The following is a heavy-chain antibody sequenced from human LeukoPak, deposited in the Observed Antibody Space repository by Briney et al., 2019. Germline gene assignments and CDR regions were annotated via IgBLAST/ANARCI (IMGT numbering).Heavy chain of an antibody. CDR3: ARDDYGDLPFDY. D-gene: IGHD4-17*01. Sequence: GGSLRLSCAASGFTFSSYTMNWVRQAPGKGLEWVSSISSGSRSIFYADSVKGRFTISRDNTKNSLYLQLNSLRAEDTAVYYCARDDYGDLPFDYWGQGTLVTVSS. J-gene: IGHJ4*02. CDR1: GFTFSSYT. V-gene: IGHV3-21*01. CDR2: ISSGSRSI.